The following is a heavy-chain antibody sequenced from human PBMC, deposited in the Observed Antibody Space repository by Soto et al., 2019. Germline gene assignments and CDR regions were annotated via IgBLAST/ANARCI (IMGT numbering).Heavy chain of an antibody. D-gene: IGHD3-10*01. CDR2: ISGSGGST. Sequence: EVQLLESGGGLVQPGGSLRLSCAASGFTFSSYAMSWVRQAPGKGLEWVSAISGSGGSTYYADSVKGRFTISRDNSKNTLYLQMNSLRAEDTAVYYCASAPLKWLGVGEPSPPAPWPWGQGTLVTVSS. J-gene: IGHJ5*02. CDR1: GFTFSSYA. V-gene: IGHV3-23*01. CDR3: ASAPLKWLGVGEPSPPAPWP.